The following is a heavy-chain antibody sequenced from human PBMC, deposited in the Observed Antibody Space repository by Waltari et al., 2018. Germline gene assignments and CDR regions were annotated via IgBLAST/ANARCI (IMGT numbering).Heavy chain of an antibody. CDR2: INPMSGDT. CDR3: LSGERYDY. V-gene: IGHV1-2*02. CDR1: GYTFSDYY. D-gene: IGHD3-10*01. Sequence: QVQLVQSGAEVKKPGASVKVSCKASGYTFSDYYIHWVRQAPGQGLEWMGLINPMSGDTRFAQNFQDTVSMTRDTSISTAYMELSGLRLDDTAVYFCLSGERYDYWGQGTLVTVSA. J-gene: IGHJ4*02.